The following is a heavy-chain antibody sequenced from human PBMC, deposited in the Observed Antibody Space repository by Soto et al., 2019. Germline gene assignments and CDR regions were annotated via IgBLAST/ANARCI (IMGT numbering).Heavy chain of an antibody. CDR2: IKSKTDGGTT. Sequence: GGSLRLSCAASGFTFSNAWMSWVRQAPWKGLEWVGRIKSKTDGGTTDYAAPVKGRFTISRDDSKNTLYLQMNSLKTEDTAVYYCTTFLRGYISRVYYYGMDVWGQGTTVTVSS. J-gene: IGHJ6*02. CDR1: GFTFSNAW. D-gene: IGHD5-18*01. V-gene: IGHV3-15*01. CDR3: TTFLRGYISRVYYYGMDV.